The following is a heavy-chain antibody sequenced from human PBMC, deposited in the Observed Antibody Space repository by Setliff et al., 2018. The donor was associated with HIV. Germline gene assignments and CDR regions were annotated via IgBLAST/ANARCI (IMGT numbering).Heavy chain of an antibody. J-gene: IGHJ6*03. Sequence: PGGSLRLSCAASGFTFSSYSTNWVRQAPGKGLEWVSSISSSSTYIYYADSVKGRFTISRDNAKNSLYLQMHSLRAEDTAVYYCARDYAYDWNAVMDAWGKGTTVTVSS. CDR1: GFTFSSYS. CDR3: ARDYAYDWNAVMDA. CDR2: ISSSSTYI. D-gene: IGHD1-20*01. V-gene: IGHV3-21*01.